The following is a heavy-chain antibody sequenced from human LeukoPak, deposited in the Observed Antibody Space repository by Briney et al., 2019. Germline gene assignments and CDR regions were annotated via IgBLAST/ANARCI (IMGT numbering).Heavy chain of an antibody. Sequence: GGSLRLSCAASGFTFSSYAMSWVRQAPGKGLEWVSAISGSGGSTYYADSVRGRFTISRDNSKNTLYLQMNSLRAEDTAVYYCAKDTRSGSNYFDYWGQGTLVTVSS. CDR3: AKDTRSGSNYFDY. CDR2: ISGSGGST. V-gene: IGHV3-23*01. D-gene: IGHD3-22*01. J-gene: IGHJ4*02. CDR1: GFTFSSYA.